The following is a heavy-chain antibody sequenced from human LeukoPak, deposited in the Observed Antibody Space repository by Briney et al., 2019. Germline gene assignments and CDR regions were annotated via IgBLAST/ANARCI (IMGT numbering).Heavy chain of an antibody. V-gene: IGHV1-18*01. CDR1: GYTFTSYG. D-gene: IGHD4-23*01. J-gene: IGHJ3*02. CDR3: ARDRLDYGGNRGRGDAFDI. Sequence: GASVKVSCKASGYTFTSYGISWVRQAPGQGLEWMGWISAYNGNTNYAQKLQGRVTMTTDTSTSTAYMELRSLRSDDTAVYYCARDRLDYGGNRGRGDAFDIWGQGAMVTVSS. CDR2: ISAYNGNT.